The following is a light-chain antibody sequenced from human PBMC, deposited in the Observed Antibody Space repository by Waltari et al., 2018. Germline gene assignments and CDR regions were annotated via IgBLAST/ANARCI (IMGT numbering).Light chain of an antibody. J-gene: IGKJ1*01. CDR1: QSVTTY. CDR2: DAS. Sequence: EIVLTQSPATLSLSPGERATLSCSASQSVTTYLDWHQQKPGQAPRVLIYDASTRATGIPGRFSGSGSGTDFTLTISSLEPEDFAVYYCHQRSSWPWTFGQGTKVEI. V-gene: IGKV3-11*01. CDR3: HQRSSWPWT.